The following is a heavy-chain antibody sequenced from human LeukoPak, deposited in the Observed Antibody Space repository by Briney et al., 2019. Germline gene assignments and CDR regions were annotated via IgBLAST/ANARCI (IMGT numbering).Heavy chain of an antibody. CDR2: ISSSGSSI. CDR3: ARDSHKFDSSGYYSDAFDI. D-gene: IGHD3-22*01. V-gene: IGHV3-48*03. Sequence: GGSLRLSCAASGLTFSSYEMNWVRQAPGKGLEWVSYISSSGSSIYYADSVKGRFTISRDNAKKSLYLQMHSLRAEDTAVYYCARDSHKFDSSGYYSDAFDIWGQGTMVTVSS. J-gene: IGHJ3*02. CDR1: GLTFSSYE.